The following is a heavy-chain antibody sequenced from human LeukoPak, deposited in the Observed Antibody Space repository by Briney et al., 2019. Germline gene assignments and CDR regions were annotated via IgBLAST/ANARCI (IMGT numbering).Heavy chain of an antibody. D-gene: IGHD4-17*01. CDR2: IYYSGST. Sequence: SETLSLTCTVSGYSISSGYYWGWIRQPPGKGLEWIGYIYYSGSTNYNPSLKSRVTISVDTSKNQFSLKLSSVTAADTAVYYCARIGYDYGDYGDYWGQGTLVTVSS. J-gene: IGHJ4*02. CDR3: ARIGYDYGDYGDY. CDR1: GYSISSGYY. V-gene: IGHV4-61*01.